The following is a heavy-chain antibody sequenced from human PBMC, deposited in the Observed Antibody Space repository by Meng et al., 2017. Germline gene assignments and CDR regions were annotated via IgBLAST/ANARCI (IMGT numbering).Heavy chain of an antibody. Sequence: QVQVVESGGGVVQLGRSRLPSFAASGFTFSSYGMHWVRQAPGKRLEWVAVISYDGTNKDYGDSLKGRFTISRDNSKNTLYLQMNSLRDEDTAVYYCAKPPYDSSGYYYDYWGQGTLVTVSS. CDR2: ISYDGTNK. CDR1: GFTFSSYG. J-gene: IGHJ4*02. CDR3: AKPPYDSSGYYYDY. D-gene: IGHD3-22*01. V-gene: IGHV3-30*18.